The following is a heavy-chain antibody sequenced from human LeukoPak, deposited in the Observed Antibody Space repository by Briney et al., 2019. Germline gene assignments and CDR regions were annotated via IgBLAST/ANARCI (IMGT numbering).Heavy chain of an antibody. CDR2: IYYSGST. D-gene: IGHD3-10*01. J-gene: IGHJ6*03. V-gene: IGHV4-39*01. CDR3: ARDNYYGSGSYYFYYYYMDV. Sequence: SETLSLTCTVSGGSISSSSYYWGWIRQPPGKGLEWIGSIYYSGSTYYNPSLKSRVTISVDTSKNQFSLKLSSVTAADTAVYYCARDNYYGSGSYYFYYYYMDVWGKGTTVTISS. CDR1: GGSISSSSYY.